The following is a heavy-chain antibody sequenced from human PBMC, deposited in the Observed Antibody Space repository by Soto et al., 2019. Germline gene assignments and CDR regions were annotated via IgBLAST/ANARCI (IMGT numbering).Heavy chain of an antibody. CDR1: GYTFTSNY. V-gene: IGHV1-46*01. Sequence: ASVKVSCKASGYTFTSNYIHWVRRAPGQGLEWMGTINPSGDNTNYAQKFQGRVTLTRDTSTSTVYMDLRSLTSEDTAVYYCARDHSISSSGAWWLDPWGQGTLVTVSS. CDR3: ARDHSISSSGAWWLDP. D-gene: IGHD6-13*01. CDR2: INPSGDNT. J-gene: IGHJ5*02.